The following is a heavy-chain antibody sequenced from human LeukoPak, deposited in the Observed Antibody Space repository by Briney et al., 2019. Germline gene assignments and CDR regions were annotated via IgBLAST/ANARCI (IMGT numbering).Heavy chain of an antibody. CDR3: ARHSGGYFGWLFSSAGFDY. V-gene: IGHV4-39*01. CDR1: GGSISSSSYY. Sequence: SETLSLTCTVSGGSISSSSYYWGWIRQPPGKGLEWIGSIYYSGSTYYNPSLKSRVTISVDTSKNQFSLKLSSVTAADTAVYYCARHSGGYFGWLFSSAGFDYWGQGTLVTVSS. CDR2: IYYSGST. D-gene: IGHD3-9*01. J-gene: IGHJ4*02.